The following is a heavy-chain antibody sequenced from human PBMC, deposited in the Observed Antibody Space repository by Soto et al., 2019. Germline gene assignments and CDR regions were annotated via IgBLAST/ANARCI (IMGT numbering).Heavy chain of an antibody. D-gene: IGHD3-3*02. CDR2: IVVGSGNT. J-gene: IGHJ5*02. V-gene: IGHV1-58*01. Sequence: SVKVSCKASGFTFTSSAVQWVRQARGQRLEWIGWIVVGSGNTNYAQKFQERVTITRDMSTSTAYMELSSLRSEDTAVYYCAARGPHFWSGYYTGYDWFDPWGQGTLVTSPQ. CDR3: AARGPHFWSGYYTGYDWFDP. CDR1: GFTFTSSA.